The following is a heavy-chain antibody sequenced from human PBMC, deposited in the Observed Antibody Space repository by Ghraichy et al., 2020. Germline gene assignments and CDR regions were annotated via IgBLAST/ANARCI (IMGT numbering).Heavy chain of an antibody. CDR1: GYTFTSYG. D-gene: IGHD3-22*01. CDR3: AREGRDYYDSSGYYS. V-gene: IGHV1-18*01. Sequence: ASVKVSCKASGYTFTSYGISWVRQAPGQGLEWMGWISAYNGNTNYAQKLQGRVTMTTDTSTSTAYMELRSLRSDDTAVYYCAREGRDYYDSSGYYSWGQGTLVTVSS. J-gene: IGHJ4*02. CDR2: ISAYNGNT.